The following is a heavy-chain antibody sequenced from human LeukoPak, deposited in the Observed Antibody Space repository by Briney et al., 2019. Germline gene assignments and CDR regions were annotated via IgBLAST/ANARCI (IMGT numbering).Heavy chain of an antibody. J-gene: IGHJ6*02. CDR2: FDPEDGET. CDR3: ATVSPATGPNYYYGMDV. D-gene: IGHD1-26*01. CDR1: GYTLTELS. V-gene: IGHV1-24*01. Sequence: EASVKVSCKVSGYTLTELSMHWVRQAPGKGLEWMGGFDPEDGETIYAQKFQGRVTMTEDTSTDTAYMELSSLRSEDTAVYYCATVSPATGPNYYYGMDVWGQGTTVTVSS.